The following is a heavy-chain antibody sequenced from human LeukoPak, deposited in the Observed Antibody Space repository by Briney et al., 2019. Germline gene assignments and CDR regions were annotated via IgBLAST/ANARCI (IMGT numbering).Heavy chain of an antibody. V-gene: IGHV3-73*01. CDR2: IRSKADSYAT. CDR3: ARHVYDSGGFYSGMDV. J-gene: IGHJ6*02. D-gene: IGHD3-22*01. Sequence: GGSLGLSCAASGFAFSGSAMHWVRQASGNGLEWVGRIRSKADSYATAYAASVKGRFTISRDDSKNTAYLQMNSLKTEDTAVYYCARHVYDSGGFYSGMDVWGQGTTVTVSS. CDR1: GFAFSGSA.